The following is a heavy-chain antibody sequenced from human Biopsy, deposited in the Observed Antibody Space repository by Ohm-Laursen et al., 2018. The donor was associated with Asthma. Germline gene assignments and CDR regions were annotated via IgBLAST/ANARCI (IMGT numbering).Heavy chain of an antibody. CDR2: IIPMYGVP. Sequence: GASVKVSCKASGGTFRTYAFNWVRQAPGQGLEWMGGIIPMYGVPKVAQKFQGRVTITADESTSTAYMEMSSLRSEDTAVYYCARVDAIMISGDFYFYSGFGLWGQGTTVRVSS. CDR1: GGTFRTYA. V-gene: IGHV1-69*13. CDR3: ARVDAIMISGDFYFYSGFGL. D-gene: IGHD3-16*01. J-gene: IGHJ6*02.